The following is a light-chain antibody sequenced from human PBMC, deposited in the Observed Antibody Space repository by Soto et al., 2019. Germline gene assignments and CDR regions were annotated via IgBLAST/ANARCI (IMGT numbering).Light chain of an antibody. CDR3: QESYSHLWGT. CDR2: GAS. Sequence: DIQVTQSPSSLSASVADRVTITCRTSQSINTYLNWYQQKPGKAPKVLIYGASTLKSGVPLRFSGSGSGTDFTLTISSLEPEDFAAYFCQESYSHLWGTCGQGTKVDIK. V-gene: IGKV1-39*01. CDR1: QSINTY. J-gene: IGKJ1*01.